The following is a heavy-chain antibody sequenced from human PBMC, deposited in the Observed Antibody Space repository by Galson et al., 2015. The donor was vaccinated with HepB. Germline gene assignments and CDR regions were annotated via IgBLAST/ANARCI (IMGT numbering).Heavy chain of an antibody. CDR1: GFTFSTYT. V-gene: IGHV3-21*01. D-gene: IGHD3-3*01. CDR2: ISSSSNYI. CDR3: ARVGPSGFFEDYYYGRDV. Sequence: SLRLSCAASGFTFSTYTLTWVRQAPGKGLEWVSSISSSSNYIYCADSVKGRFTITRDNAKNSLHLQVNSLRAEDTAVYYCARVGPSGFFEDYYYGRDVWGQGTTVTVSS. J-gene: IGHJ6*02.